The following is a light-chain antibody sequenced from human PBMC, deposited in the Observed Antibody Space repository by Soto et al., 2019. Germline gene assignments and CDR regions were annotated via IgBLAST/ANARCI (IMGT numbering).Light chain of an antibody. CDR2: AAS. Sequence: IQLNQSPASLSATVRDRVTITCRASQGIGSYLAWYQQKPGEAPKLLIFAASTLQSGVPSRFSGSGSGTDFTLTISSLQAEDFATYYCQQLSTYPSTFGGGGMV. V-gene: IGKV1-9*01. CDR3: QQLSTYPST. J-gene: IGKJ4*01. CDR1: QGIGSY.